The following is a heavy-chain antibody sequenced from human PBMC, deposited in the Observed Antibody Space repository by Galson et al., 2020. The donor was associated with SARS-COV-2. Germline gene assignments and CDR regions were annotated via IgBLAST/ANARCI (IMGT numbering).Heavy chain of an antibody. CDR1: VFTFTSSA. CDR2: IVVCSGNT. V-gene: IGHV1-58*01. CDR3: AATNCSSTSCYDDFDI. Sequence: SVKVSFKSSVFTFTSSAVQWVRQSRGQRLEWIGWIVVCSGNTNYAQKFQERVTITRDMSTSTAYMELSSLRSEDTAVYYCAATNCSSTSCYDDFDIGGQGTMVTVSS. J-gene: IGHJ3*02. D-gene: IGHD2-2*01.